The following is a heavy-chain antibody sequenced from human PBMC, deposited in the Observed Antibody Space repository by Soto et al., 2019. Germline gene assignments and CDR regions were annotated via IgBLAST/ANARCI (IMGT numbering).Heavy chain of an antibody. V-gene: IGHV4-30-4*01. Sequence: QVQLQESGPGLVKPSQTLSLTCTVSGGSIRSGDYYWSWIRQPPGKGLEWIGYIYYSGSTYYNPSLKSRVTISIDTSKNQFSLKLSSVTAADTAVYYSARGPNYYNSARGWFDPWGQGTLVTVSS. J-gene: IGHJ5*02. D-gene: IGHD3-10*01. CDR3: ARGPNYYNSARGWFDP. CDR2: IYYSGST. CDR1: GGSIRSGDYY.